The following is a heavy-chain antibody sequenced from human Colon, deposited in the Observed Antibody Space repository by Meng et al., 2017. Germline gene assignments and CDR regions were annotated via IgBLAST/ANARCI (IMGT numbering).Heavy chain of an antibody. Sequence: GGSLRLSCAASGFTFSSYWMSWVRQAPGKGLEWVANIKQDGSEKYYVDSVKGRFTISRDNAKNSLYLQMNSLRAEDTAVYYCARDTPLLWFVELVGGANYFDYWGQGTLVTVSS. V-gene: IGHV3-7*01. CDR3: ARDTPLLWFVELVGGANYFDY. D-gene: IGHD3-10*01. CDR1: GFTFSSYW. J-gene: IGHJ4*02. CDR2: IKQDGSEK.